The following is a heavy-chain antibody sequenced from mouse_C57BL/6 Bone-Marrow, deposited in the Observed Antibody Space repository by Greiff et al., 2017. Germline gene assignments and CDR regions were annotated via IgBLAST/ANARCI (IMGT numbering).Heavy chain of an antibody. CDR2: ISNGGGST. CDR1: GFSFSDYY. V-gene: IGHV5-12*01. D-gene: IGHD1-1*01. CDR3: ARHGLTTVGFDY. Sequence: EVHLVESGRGLVQPGGSLKLSCAASGFSFSDYYMYWVRQTPEKRLEWVAYISNGGGSTYYPATVKGRFTISRDNAKNTLYLQMSRLKSEDTAMYYCARHGLTTVGFDYGGQGTTLTVSS. J-gene: IGHJ2*01.